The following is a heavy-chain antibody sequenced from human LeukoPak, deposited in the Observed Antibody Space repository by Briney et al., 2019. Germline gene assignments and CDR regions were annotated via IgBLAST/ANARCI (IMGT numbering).Heavy chain of an antibody. V-gene: IGHV4-4*09. Sequence: SETLPLTCTVSGGSISSYYWSWIRQPPGKGLEWIGYIYTSGRTNYNPSLKSRVTISVDTSKNQFSLKLSSVTAADTAVYYCARLGYHWGQGTLVTVSS. D-gene: IGHD3-10*01. J-gene: IGHJ5*02. CDR1: GGSISSYY. CDR3: ARLGYH. CDR2: IYTSGRT.